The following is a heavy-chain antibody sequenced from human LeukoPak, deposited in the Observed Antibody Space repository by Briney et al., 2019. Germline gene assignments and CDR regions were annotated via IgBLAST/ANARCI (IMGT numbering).Heavy chain of an antibody. J-gene: IGHJ6*04. CDR1: GYTFTSYG. V-gene: IGHV1-18*04. CDR2: ISAYNGNT. CDR3: ARTGENIRYFDWLWPPDYYYGMDV. D-gene: IGHD3-9*01. Sequence: ASVKVSCKASGYTFTSYGISWVRQAPGQGLEWMGWISAYNGNTNYAQKLQGRVTMTTDTSTSTAYMELRSLRSDDTAVYYCARTGENIRYFDWLWPPDYYYGMDVWSKGTTVTVSS.